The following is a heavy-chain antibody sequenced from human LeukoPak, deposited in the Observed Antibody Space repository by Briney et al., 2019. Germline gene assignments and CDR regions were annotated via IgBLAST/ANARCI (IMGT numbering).Heavy chain of an antibody. CDR2: TVGGRPDT. Sequence: GGSLRLSCAASGFTFSNYAMSWVRQTPGKGLEWVAATVGGRPDTYHAESVKGRFTVSRDDSRDTLFLQMNRLSVDDTAIYYCTKAPLRSCSGAFCYPFDYWGQGTLVTVSS. CDR1: GFTFSNYA. D-gene: IGHD2-8*02. CDR3: TKAPLRSCSGAFCYPFDY. V-gene: IGHV3-23*01. J-gene: IGHJ4*02.